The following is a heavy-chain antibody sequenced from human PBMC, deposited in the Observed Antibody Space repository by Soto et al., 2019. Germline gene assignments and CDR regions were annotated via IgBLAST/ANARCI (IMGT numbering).Heavy chain of an antibody. Sequence: QVQLVQSGAEVKKPGSSVKVSCKASGGTFSSYAISWVRQAPGQGLEWMGGIIPIFGTANYAQKFQGRVTITADKSTSTAYMELSSLRSEDTAVYYCARVYYYDSSGYYSPYYYGMDVWGQGTTVTVSS. D-gene: IGHD3-22*01. J-gene: IGHJ6*02. V-gene: IGHV1-69*06. CDR3: ARVYYYDSSGYYSPYYYGMDV. CDR2: IIPIFGTA. CDR1: GGTFSSYA.